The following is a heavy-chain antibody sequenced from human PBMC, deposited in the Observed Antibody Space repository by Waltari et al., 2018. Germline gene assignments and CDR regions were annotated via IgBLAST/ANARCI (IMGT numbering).Heavy chain of an antibody. V-gene: IGHV4-34*01. CDR1: GGSFSGYY. D-gene: IGHD4-4*01. Sequence: QVQLQQWGAGLLKPSETLSLTCAVYGGSFSGYYWSWIRQPPGKGLEWIGEINHSGSTNYNPSLKSRVTISVDTSKNQFPLKLSSVTAADTAVYYCARRRLTQKLFDYWGQGTLVTVSS. CDR2: INHSGST. CDR3: ARRRLTQKLFDY. J-gene: IGHJ4*02.